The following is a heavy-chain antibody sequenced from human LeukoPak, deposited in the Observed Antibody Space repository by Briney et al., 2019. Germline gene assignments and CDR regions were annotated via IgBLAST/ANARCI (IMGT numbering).Heavy chain of an antibody. D-gene: IGHD3-22*01. CDR1: GGSISSSSYY. V-gene: IGHV4-39*07. Sequence: ASETLSLTCTVSGGSISSSSYYWGWIRQPPGKGLEWIGSIYYSGSTYYNPSLKSRVTISVDTSKNQFSLKLSSVTAADTAVYYCARDYRTYYYDSSGYYLAKFDYWGQGTLVTVSS. J-gene: IGHJ4*02. CDR2: IYYSGST. CDR3: ARDYRTYYYDSSGYYLAKFDY.